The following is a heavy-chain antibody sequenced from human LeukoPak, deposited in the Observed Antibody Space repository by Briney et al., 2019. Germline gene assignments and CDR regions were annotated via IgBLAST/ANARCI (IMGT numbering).Heavy chain of an antibody. CDR1: GGSISSYY. D-gene: IGHD6-19*01. J-gene: IGHJ4*02. CDR3: ARHTGSGWPFHFDY. V-gene: IGHV4-59*08. Sequence: KASETLSLNCTVSGGSISSYYWSWIGQPPGKGLEWIGYIYYSGSTNYNPSLKSRVTISVDTSKNQFSLKLSSVTAADAAVYYCARHTGSGWPFHFDYWCQGTLVTVSS. CDR2: IYYSGST.